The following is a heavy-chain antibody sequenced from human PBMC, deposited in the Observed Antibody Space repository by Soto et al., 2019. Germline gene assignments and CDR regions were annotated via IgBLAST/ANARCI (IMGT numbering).Heavy chain of an antibody. V-gene: IGHV3-73*02. Sequence: ERQLVESGGGLVQSGGSLKLSCAASGFTLSGSDIHWVLQASGKGLEWVGRIITKSNNFATSYAESVRGRFTISRDDSDNTASLQMSSIKTADTAIYYCSRHQEGRSMVFYGMDVWGQGTTVTASS. CDR3: SRHQEGRSMVFYGMDV. J-gene: IGHJ6*02. CDR2: IITKSNNFAT. CDR1: GFTLSGSD. D-gene: IGHD3-10*01.